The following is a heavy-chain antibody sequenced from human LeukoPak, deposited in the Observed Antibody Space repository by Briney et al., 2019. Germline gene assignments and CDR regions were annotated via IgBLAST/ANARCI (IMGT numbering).Heavy chain of an antibody. D-gene: IGHD3-10*01. V-gene: IGHV4-34*01. CDR1: GGSFSGYS. CDR3: ARGFYYGSGSHYYYYYGMDV. J-gene: IGHJ6*02. CDR2: INHSGST. Sequence: PSETLSLTCAVYGGSFSGYSWTWVRQPPGKGLEWIGEINHSGSTNYTTSLKSRGTISVDTSKNQFSLKLISVPAADTAVYYCARGFYYGSGSHYYYYYGMDVWGQGTTVTVSS.